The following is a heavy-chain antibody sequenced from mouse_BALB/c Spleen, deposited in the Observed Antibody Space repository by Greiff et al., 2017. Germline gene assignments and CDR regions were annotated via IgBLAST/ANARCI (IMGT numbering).Heavy chain of an antibody. CDR1: GYAFSSYW. D-gene: IGHD2-1*01. CDR2: IYPGDGDT. V-gene: IGHV1-80*01. Sequence: VQLQQSGAELVRPGSSVKISCKASGYAFSSYWMNWVKQRPGQGLEWIGQIYPGDGDTNYNGKFKGKATLTADKSSSTAYMQLSSLTSEDSAVYFCARSFYYGSAMDYWGQGTSVTVSS. J-gene: IGHJ4*01. CDR3: ARSFYYGSAMDY.